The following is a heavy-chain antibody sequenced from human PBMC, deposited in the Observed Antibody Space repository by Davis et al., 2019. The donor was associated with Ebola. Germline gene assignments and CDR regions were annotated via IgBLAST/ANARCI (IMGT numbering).Heavy chain of an antibody. J-gene: IGHJ5*02. D-gene: IGHD2-15*01. Sequence: SETLSPTCTVPGGSISSYYWSWIRQPPGKGLEWIGYIYYSGSTNYNPSLKSRVTISVDTSKNQFSLKLSSVTAADTAVYYCARGVVPGNWFDLWGQGTLVTVSS. CDR2: IYYSGST. V-gene: IGHV4-59*01. CDR3: ARGVVPGNWFDL. CDR1: GGSISSYY.